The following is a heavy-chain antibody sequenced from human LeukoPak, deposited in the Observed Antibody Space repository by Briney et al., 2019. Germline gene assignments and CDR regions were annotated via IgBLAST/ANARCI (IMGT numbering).Heavy chain of an antibody. CDR2: INAGNGNT. J-gene: IGHJ4*02. V-gene: IGHV1-3*01. D-gene: IGHD2-2*01. Sequence: GASVKVSCKASGYTFTSYGISWVRQAPGQGLEWMGWINAGNGNTKYSQKFQGRVTITRDTSASTAYMELSSLRSEDTAVYYCAREFGPAALYYFDYWGQGTLVTVSS. CDR1: GYTFTSYG. CDR3: AREFGPAALYYFDY.